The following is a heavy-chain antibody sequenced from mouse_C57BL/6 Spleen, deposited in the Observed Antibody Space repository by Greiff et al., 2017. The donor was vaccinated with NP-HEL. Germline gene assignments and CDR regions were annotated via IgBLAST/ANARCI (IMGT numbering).Heavy chain of an antibody. D-gene: IGHD2-2*01. CDR3: ARHNYGYFAY. Sequence: EVKLMESGGGLVQPGGSLKLSCAASGFTFSDYYMYWVRQTPEKRLEWVAYISNGGGSTYYPDTVKGRFTISRDNAKNTLYLQMSRLKSEDTAMYYCARHNYGYFAYWGQGTLVTVSA. J-gene: IGHJ3*01. CDR1: GFTFSDYY. CDR2: ISNGGGST. V-gene: IGHV5-12*01.